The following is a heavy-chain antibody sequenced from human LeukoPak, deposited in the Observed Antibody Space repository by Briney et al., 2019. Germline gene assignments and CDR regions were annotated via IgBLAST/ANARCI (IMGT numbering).Heavy chain of an antibody. CDR2: ISSTSNYI. Sequence: PGRSLRLSCAASGFTFSTYGMHWVRQAPGKGLEWVSCISSTSNYIFYADSVRGRFTISRDNAKNSLYLQMDSLRAEDTAVYYCARGGIITSYAFEIWGQGAMVTVSS. J-gene: IGHJ3*02. CDR3: ARGGIITSYAFEI. V-gene: IGHV3-21*01. CDR1: GFTFSTYG. D-gene: IGHD1-26*01.